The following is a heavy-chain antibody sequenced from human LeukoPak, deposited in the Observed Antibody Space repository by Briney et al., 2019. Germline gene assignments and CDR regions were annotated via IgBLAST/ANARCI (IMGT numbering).Heavy chain of an antibody. CDR1: GYSFTSYW. CDR3: ARRWARGAYYFDY. V-gene: IGHV5-51*01. Sequence: GESLKISCKGSGYSFTSYWIVWVRQMPGKGLEWMGIIYPGDSDARYSPSFQGQVTISADKSISTAYLQWSSLKAPDTAMYYCARRWARGAYYFDYWGQGTLVTVSS. J-gene: IGHJ4*02. D-gene: IGHD3-10*01. CDR2: IYPGDSDA.